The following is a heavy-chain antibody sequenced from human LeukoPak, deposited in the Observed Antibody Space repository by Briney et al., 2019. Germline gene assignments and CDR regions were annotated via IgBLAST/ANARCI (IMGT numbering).Heavy chain of an antibody. CDR2: ICHTGNT. CDR1: GGSITSANW. CDR3: ARNQDDYYDSSGYYYYYYMDV. D-gene: IGHD3-22*01. J-gene: IGHJ6*03. Sequence: SGTLSLTCAVSGGSITSANWWSWVRQSPGKGLEWIGEICHTGNTNYNPSLKSRVTISVDTSKNQFSLKLSSVTAADTAVYYCARNQDDYYDSSGYYYYYYMDVWGKGTTVTVSS. V-gene: IGHV4-4*02.